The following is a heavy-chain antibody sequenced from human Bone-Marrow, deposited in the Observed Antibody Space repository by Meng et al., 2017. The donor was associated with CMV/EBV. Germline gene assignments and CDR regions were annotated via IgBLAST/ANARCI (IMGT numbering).Heavy chain of an antibody. D-gene: IGHD6-19*01. Sequence: SVKVSCKASGGTFSSYAISWVRQAPGQGLEWMGGIIPNLGIANYAQKFQGRVTMTADKSTSTAYMELSSPRSEDTAVYYCGGEVGGWACIDVAGNNWFDPWGQGTLVTVSS. CDR3: GGEVGGWACIDVAGNNWFDP. CDR1: GGTFSSYA. J-gene: IGHJ5*02. CDR2: IIPNLGIA. V-gene: IGHV1-69*10.